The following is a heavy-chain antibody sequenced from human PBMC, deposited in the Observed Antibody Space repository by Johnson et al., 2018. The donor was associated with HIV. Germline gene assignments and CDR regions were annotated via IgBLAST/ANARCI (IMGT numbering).Heavy chain of an antibody. CDR2: ISYDGSNK. CDR3: AKGKWRGGSGTDDVFDI. D-gene: IGHD3-10*01. V-gene: IGHV3-30*04. J-gene: IGHJ3*02. Sequence: QVQLVESGGGVVQPGRSLRLSCAASGFTFSSYAMHWVRQAPGKGLDWVAVISYDGSNKYYADSVKGRFTVSRDNSQNTLYLEMNSLRAEDTALYYCAKGKWRGGSGTDDVFDIWGQGTMVTVS. CDR1: GFTFSSYA.